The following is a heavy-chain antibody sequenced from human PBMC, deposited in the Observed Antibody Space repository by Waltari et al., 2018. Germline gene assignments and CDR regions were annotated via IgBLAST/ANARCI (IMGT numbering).Heavy chain of an antibody. CDR3: AKDAWIQLWFASYFDY. Sequence: QVQLVESGGGVVQPGGSLRLSCAASGFTFSSYGMNWVRQAPGKGLEWVAFIRYDGSNKYYADSVKGRFTISRDNSKNTLYLQMNSLRAEDTAVYYCAKDAWIQLWFASYFDYWGQGTLVTVSS. CDR2: IRYDGSNK. J-gene: IGHJ4*02. V-gene: IGHV3-30*02. CDR1: GFTFSSYG. D-gene: IGHD5-18*01.